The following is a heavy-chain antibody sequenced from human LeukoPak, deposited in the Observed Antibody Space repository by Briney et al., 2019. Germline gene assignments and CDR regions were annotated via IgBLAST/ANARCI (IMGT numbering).Heavy chain of an antibody. CDR3: ARRKGSKLDY. Sequence: PVASVKVSCKASGGTFSSYAISWVRQAPGQGLEWMGGIIPVFGTANYAQKFQGRVTITADESTSTAYMELSSLRSEDTAVYYCARRKGSKLDYWGQGTLVTVSS. D-gene: IGHD3-10*01. V-gene: IGHV1-69*01. J-gene: IGHJ4*02. CDR2: IIPVFGTA. CDR1: GGTFSSYA.